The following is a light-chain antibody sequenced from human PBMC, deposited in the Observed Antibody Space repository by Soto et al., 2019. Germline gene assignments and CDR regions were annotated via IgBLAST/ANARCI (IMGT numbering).Light chain of an antibody. J-gene: IGLJ2*01. CDR1: SGINVGTYR. CDR2: YKSDSDE. CDR3: MIWHNSAVV. Sequence: QPVLTQPSSLSASPGASASLTCIWRSGINVGTYRIYWYQQKPGSPPQYLLRYKSDSDEQQGSGVPSRFSGSKDASANAGILLISGLQSEDEADYYCMIWHNSAVVFGGGTKLTVL. V-gene: IGLV5-45*03.